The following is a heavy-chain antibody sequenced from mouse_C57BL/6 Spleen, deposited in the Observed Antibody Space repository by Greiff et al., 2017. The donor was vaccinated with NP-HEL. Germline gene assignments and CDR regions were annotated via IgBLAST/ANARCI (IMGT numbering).Heavy chain of an antibody. D-gene: IGHD2-5*01. Sequence: VQLKESVAELVRPGASVKLSCTASGFNIKNTYMHWVKQRPEQGLEWIGRIDPANGNTKYAPKFQGKATITADTSSNTAYLQLSSLTSEDTAIYYCARGYYSNYVTYWYFDVWGTGTTVTVSS. CDR1: GFNIKNTY. V-gene: IGHV14-3*01. CDR2: IDPANGNT. J-gene: IGHJ1*03. CDR3: ARGYYSNYVTYWYFDV.